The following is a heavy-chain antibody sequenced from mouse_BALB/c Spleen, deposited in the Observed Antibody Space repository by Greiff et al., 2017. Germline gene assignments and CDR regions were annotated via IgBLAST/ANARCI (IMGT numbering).Heavy chain of an antibody. D-gene: IGHD2-4*01. J-gene: IGHJ3*01. Sequence: VNLVESGPGLVAPSQSLSITCTVSGFSLTSYGVHWVRQPPGKGLEWLGVIWAGGSTNYNSALMSRLSISKDNSKSQVFLKMNSLQTDDTAMYYCARDGDYRFAYWGQGTLVTVSA. CDR3: ARDGDYRFAY. CDR1: GFSLTSYG. CDR2: IWAGGST. V-gene: IGHV2-9*02.